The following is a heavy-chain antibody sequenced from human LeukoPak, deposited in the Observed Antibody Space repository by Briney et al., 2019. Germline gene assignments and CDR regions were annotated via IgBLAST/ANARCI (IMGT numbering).Heavy chain of an antibody. V-gene: IGHV4-34*01. D-gene: IGHD6-19*01. CDR1: GGSFSGYY. Sequence: SETLSLTCAVYGGSFSGYYWSWIRQPPGKGLEWIGEINHSGSTNYNPSLKSRVTISVDTSKNQFSLKLSSVTAADTAVNYCAMPQWLADAFDIWGQGTMVTVSS. CDR3: AMPQWLADAFDI. J-gene: IGHJ3*02. CDR2: INHSGST.